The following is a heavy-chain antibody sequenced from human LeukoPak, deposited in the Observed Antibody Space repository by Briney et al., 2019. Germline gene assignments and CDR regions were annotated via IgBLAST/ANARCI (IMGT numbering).Heavy chain of an antibody. Sequence: GGSLRLSCSASGFTLSNYWMHWVRQAPGKGLVWVARLHSNGAFTTYADSVKGRFTISRDTAKNTLYLQMNSLRVEDTAVYYCARVLRFDLDYWGQGTLVTVSS. J-gene: IGHJ4*02. V-gene: IGHV3-74*01. CDR1: GFTLSNYW. CDR3: ARVLRFDLDY. D-gene: IGHD3-9*01. CDR2: LHSNGAFT.